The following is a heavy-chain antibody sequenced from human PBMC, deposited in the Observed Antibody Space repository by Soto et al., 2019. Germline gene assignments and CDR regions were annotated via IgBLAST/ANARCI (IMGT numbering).Heavy chain of an antibody. CDR1: GDSVSSNSAA. CDR3: ARESPHCHSGGSCYSDSLYYYYMDV. D-gene: IGHD2-15*01. V-gene: IGHV6-1*01. Sequence: KQSQTLSLTCAISGDSVSSNSAAWNWIRQSPSRGLEWLGRTYYRSKWYNDYAVSVKSRITINPDTSKNQLSLQLNSVTPEDTALYYCARESPHCHSGGSCYSDSLYYYYMDVWGKGTTVTVSS. J-gene: IGHJ6*03. CDR2: TYYRSKWYN.